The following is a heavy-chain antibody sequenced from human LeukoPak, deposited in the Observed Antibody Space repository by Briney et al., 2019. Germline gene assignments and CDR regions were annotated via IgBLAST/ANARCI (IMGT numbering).Heavy chain of an antibody. J-gene: IGHJ4*02. Sequence: SETLSLTCTVSGGSISSGDYYWSWIRQPPGKGLEWIGYIYYSGSTYYNPSLKSRVTISVDTSKNQFSLKLSSVTAADTAVYYCARVVVAATIFARSYYFDYWGQGTLVTDSS. CDR1: GGSISSGDYY. D-gene: IGHD2-15*01. CDR2: IYYSGST. CDR3: ARVVVAATIFARSYYFDY. V-gene: IGHV4-30-4*01.